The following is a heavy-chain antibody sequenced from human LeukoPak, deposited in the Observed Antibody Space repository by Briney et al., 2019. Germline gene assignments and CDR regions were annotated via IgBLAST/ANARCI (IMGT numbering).Heavy chain of an antibody. CDR1: GFTFSSYA. D-gene: IGHD3-3*01. CDR3: AKGDSFGVVNPPGY. J-gene: IGHJ4*02. Sequence: SGGSLRLSCAASGFTFSSYAMSWVRQAPGKGLEWVSAISGSGGSTYYADSVKGRFTISRDNSKNTLYLQMNSLRAEDTAVYYCAKGDSFGVVNPPGYWGQGTLVTVSS. V-gene: IGHV3-23*01. CDR2: ISGSGGST.